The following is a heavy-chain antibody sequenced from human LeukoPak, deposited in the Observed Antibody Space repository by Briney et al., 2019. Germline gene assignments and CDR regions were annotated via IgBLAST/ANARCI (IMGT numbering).Heavy chain of an antibody. V-gene: IGHV1-2*06. J-gene: IGHJ4*02. CDR2: INPNSGGT. D-gene: IGHD3-22*01. CDR1: GYTFTGYY. CDR3: ARLGYYYDSSGQGV. Sequence: ASVKVSYKASGYTFTGYYMHWVGQATGQGLEWMGRINPNSGGTNYAQKFQGRVTMTSDTSISTAYMELSRLRSDDTAVYYCARLGYYYDSSGQGVWGQGTLVTVSS.